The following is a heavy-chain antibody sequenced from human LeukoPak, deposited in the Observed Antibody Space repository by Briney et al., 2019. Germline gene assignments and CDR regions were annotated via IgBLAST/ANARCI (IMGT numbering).Heavy chain of an antibody. J-gene: IGHJ2*01. V-gene: IGHV4-34*01. D-gene: IGHD5-18*01. CDR2: INHSGST. Sequence: SETLSLTCAVYGGSFSGYYWSWIRQPPGKGLEWIGEINHSGSTNYNPSLKSRVTISVDTSKNQFSLKLSSVTAADTAVYYCARSLRYSPGGGPWGRGTLVTVSS. CDR3: ARSLRYSPGGGP. CDR1: GGSFSGYY.